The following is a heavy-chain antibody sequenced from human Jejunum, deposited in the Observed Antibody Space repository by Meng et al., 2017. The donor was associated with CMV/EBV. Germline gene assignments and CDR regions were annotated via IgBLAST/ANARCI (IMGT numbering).Heavy chain of an antibody. J-gene: IGHJ3*01. D-gene: IGHD1-26*01. CDR2: IWWDGSST. V-gene: IGHV3-43*01. Sequence: FSLDKKVMSWVRKGRGKGLEWVALIWWDGSSTYYADSVKGRFTISRDITKNSLYMQMNSLRTEDTALYYCAKGRRIVGLTGDAFDVWGQGTMVTVSS. CDR3: AKGRRIVGLTGDAFDV. CDR1: FSLDKKV.